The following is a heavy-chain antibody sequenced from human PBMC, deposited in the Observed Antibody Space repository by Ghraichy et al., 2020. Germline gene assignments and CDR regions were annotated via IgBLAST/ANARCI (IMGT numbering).Heavy chain of an antibody. D-gene: IGHD3-22*01. V-gene: IGHV2-5*02. Sequence: SGPTLVKPTQALTLTCTFSGFSHRTSGVGVGWIRQPPGKALEWLAIIYWDGDKRYSPSLMSRLTITKDTSKNQVVLTMTNKDPVDTAKYYCAHVRPYYETSGHYYYFDYWGQGTLVTVSS. J-gene: IGHJ4*02. CDR3: AHVRPYYETSGHYYYFDY. CDR1: GFSHRTSGVG. CDR2: IYWDGDK.